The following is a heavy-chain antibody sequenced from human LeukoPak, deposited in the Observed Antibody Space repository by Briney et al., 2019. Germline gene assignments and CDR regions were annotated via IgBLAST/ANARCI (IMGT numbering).Heavy chain of an antibody. V-gene: IGHV3-11*03. Sequence: AGCLRLSCAASGFTFSDYYMTWIRQGPGRGLEWISYINGSSSDTKYADSVKGRFTISRDNAKNSLYLLMNSMRAEDTAVYYCARRGTTYCTVDSCHPNWFDPWGQGTLVTVSS. D-gene: IGHD2-15*01. CDR1: GFTFSDYY. CDR2: INGSSSDT. CDR3: ARRGTTYCTVDSCHPNWFDP. J-gene: IGHJ5*02.